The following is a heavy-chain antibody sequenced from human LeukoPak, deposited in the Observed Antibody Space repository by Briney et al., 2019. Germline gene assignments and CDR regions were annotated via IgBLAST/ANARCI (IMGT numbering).Heavy chain of an antibody. CDR3: ARDRKYYYHMDV. Sequence: SSETLSLTCTVSGGSIRNYYWSWIRQPPGKGLEWIGYIYYTGITNYSPSLKSRVTISADTSKNQFSLKLSSVTAADTAVYYCARDRKYYYHMDVWGKGTTVTVSS. D-gene: IGHD1-14*01. J-gene: IGHJ6*04. CDR2: IYYTGIT. V-gene: IGHV4-59*12. CDR1: GGSIRNYY.